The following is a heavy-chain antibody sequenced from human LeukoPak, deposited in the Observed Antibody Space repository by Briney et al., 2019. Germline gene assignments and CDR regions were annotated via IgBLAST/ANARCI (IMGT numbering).Heavy chain of an antibody. J-gene: IGHJ4*02. CDR3: ARGHYCSSTSCYPLDY. V-gene: IGHV4-34*01. Sequence: SLSPTCAVYSRSFSGYYWSWIRQLPGKGLGWIGETNHSGSTNYNPSLKSRVTISVDTSKNQFSLKLSSVTAADTAVYYCARGHYCSSTSCYPLDYWGQGTLVTVSS. D-gene: IGHD2-2*01. CDR1: SRSFSGYY. CDR2: TNHSGST.